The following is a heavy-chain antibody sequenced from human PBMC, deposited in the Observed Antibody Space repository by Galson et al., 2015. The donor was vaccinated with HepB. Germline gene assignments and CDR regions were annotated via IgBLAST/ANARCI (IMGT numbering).Heavy chain of an antibody. D-gene: IGHD6-19*01. Sequence: SVKVSCKASGGTFSRYAISWVRQAPGQGLEWMGGIIPIFGTANYAQKFQGRVTITADESTSTAYMELSSLRSEDTAVYYCAKHSSGWGDFDYWGQGTLVTVSS. CDR3: AKHSSGWGDFDY. CDR2: IIPIFGTA. CDR1: GGTFSRYA. V-gene: IGHV1-69*13. J-gene: IGHJ4*02.